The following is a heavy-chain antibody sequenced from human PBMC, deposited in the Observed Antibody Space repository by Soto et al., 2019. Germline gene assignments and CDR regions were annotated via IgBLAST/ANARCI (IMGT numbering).Heavy chain of an antibody. CDR1: GGSFSGYY. Sequence: PSETLSLTCAVYGGSFSGYYWTWIRQHPGKGLEWIGYIYYSGSTYYNPSLKSRVTISVDTSKNQFSLYLQMNSLRDEDTAVYYCARAYYYDSSGYLNWFDPWGQGTLVTVSS. D-gene: IGHD3-22*01. CDR3: ARAYYYDSSGYLNWFDP. J-gene: IGHJ5*02. CDR2: IYYSGST. V-gene: IGHV4-31*02.